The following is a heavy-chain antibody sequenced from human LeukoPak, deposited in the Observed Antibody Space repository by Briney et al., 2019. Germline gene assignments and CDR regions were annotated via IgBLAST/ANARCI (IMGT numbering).Heavy chain of an antibody. Sequence: SETLSLTCVVSGYSISSDYFWGWIRQPPGKGLEGIGTISHSGTTFYKPSLKTRVTVSLDTSRNQFSLKLTSVTAADPAVYYCVRDVGQLRSDYWGQGTLVTVSS. CDR2: ISHSGTT. V-gene: IGHV4-38-2*02. CDR3: VRDVGQLRSDY. J-gene: IGHJ4*02. D-gene: IGHD2-2*01. CDR1: GYSISSDYF.